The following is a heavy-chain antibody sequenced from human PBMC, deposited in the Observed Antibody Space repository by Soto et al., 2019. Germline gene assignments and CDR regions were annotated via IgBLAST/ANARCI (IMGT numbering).Heavy chain of an antibody. CDR2: ISGSGGST. V-gene: IGHV3-23*01. CDR1: GFTFSGYA. J-gene: IGHJ4*02. CDR3: AKEGQRLGTFDY. Sequence: PGGALRLSCAASGFTFSGYAMSWVRQAPGKGLEWVSAISGSGGSTYYADSVKGRFTISRDNSKNTLYLQMNSLRAEDTAVYYSAKEGQRLGTFDYWGRGTLVTVSS. D-gene: IGHD1-7*01.